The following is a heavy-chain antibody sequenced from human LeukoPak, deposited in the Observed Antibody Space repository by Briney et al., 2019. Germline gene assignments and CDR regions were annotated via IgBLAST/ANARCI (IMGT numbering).Heavy chain of an antibody. CDR3: ARGESYYDFWSGTLRGDWFDP. V-gene: IGHV1-2*04. CDR2: INPNSGGT. J-gene: IGHJ5*02. Sequence: ASVKVSCKASGYTFTCYYMHWVRQAPGQGLEWMGWINPNSGGTNYAQKFQGWVTMTRDTSISTAYMELSRLRSDDTAVYYCARGESYYDFWSGTLRGDWFDPWGQGTLVTVSS. D-gene: IGHD3-3*01. CDR1: GYTFTCYY.